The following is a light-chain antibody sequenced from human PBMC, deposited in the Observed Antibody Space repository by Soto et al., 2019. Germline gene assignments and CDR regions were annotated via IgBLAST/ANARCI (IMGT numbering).Light chain of an antibody. V-gene: IGKV3D-20*02. Sequence: EIVLTQSPGTLSLSPGERATLSCRASQSVSSTYLVWYQQKPGQAPRLLIYGATSRASGIPDRFSGSGSGTDFTLTISSLAPEDFAVYYCHQRSNWPRTFGQGTKVEFK. J-gene: IGKJ1*01. CDR2: GAT. CDR1: QSVSSTY. CDR3: HQRSNWPRT.